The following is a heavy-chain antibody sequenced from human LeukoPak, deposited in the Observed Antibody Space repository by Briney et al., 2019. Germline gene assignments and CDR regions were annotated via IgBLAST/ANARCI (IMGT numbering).Heavy chain of an antibody. CDR3: ARTYYYGSGSPDY. CDR2: IIPIFGTA. V-gene: IGHV1-69*05. J-gene: IGHJ4*02. Sequence: SVKVSCKASGGTFSSYAISWVRQAPGQGLEWMGGIIPIFGTANYAQKFQGRVTMTTDTSTSTAYMELRSLRSDDTAVYYCARTYYYGSGSPDYWGQGTLVTVSS. D-gene: IGHD3-10*01. CDR1: GGTFSSYA.